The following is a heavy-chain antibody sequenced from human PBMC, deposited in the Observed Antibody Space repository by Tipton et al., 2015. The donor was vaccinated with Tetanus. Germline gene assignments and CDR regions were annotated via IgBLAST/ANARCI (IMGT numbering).Heavy chain of an antibody. Sequence: SLRLSCAASGFTFDDYAMHWVRQAPGKGLEWVSGISWNSGSIGYADSVKGRFTISRDNAKNSLYLQMNSLRAEDTALYYCAKEHFGVVSNRRGGPFDYWGQGTLVIVSS. V-gene: IGHV3-9*01. CDR3: AKEHFGVVSNRRGGPFDY. CDR2: ISWNSGSI. J-gene: IGHJ4*02. D-gene: IGHD3-3*01. CDR1: GFTFDDYA.